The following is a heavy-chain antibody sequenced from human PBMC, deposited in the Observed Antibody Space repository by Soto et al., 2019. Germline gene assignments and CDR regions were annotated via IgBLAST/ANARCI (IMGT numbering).Heavy chain of an antibody. Sequence: QVQLVQSGAEVKKTGASVKVSCKASGYTFIGYYIHWVRQAPGQGLEWMGWINPNSGGTNYAQRFQGWVTMTRDRAISTAYMELGRLKSADTAVYYCARVGGGLASLGYYGMDVWGQGTTVTVSS. V-gene: IGHV1-2*04. D-gene: IGHD3-10*01. CDR3: ARVGGGLASLGYYGMDV. CDR2: INPNSGGT. CDR1: GYTFIGYY. J-gene: IGHJ6*02.